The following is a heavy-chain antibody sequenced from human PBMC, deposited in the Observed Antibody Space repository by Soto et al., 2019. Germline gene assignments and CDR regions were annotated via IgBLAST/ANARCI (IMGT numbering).Heavy chain of an antibody. D-gene: IGHD3-10*01. Sequence: VGSLRVSCAASGFTFSSYEMNWVRQAPGKGLEWVSYISSSGSTIYYADSVKGRFTISRDNAKNSLYLQMNSLRAEDTAVYYCARFSLWFRELSSPFDYWGQGTLVTVSS. V-gene: IGHV3-48*03. CDR2: ISSSGSTI. CDR1: GFTFSSYE. J-gene: IGHJ4*02. CDR3: ARFSLWFRELSSPFDY.